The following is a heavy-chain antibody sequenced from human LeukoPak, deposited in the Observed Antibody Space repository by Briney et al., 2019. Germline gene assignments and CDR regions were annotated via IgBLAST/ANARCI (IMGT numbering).Heavy chain of an antibody. CDR3: AREGVYDFWSGLPNYYYYMDV. CDR2: IYTSGST. J-gene: IGHJ6*03. CDR1: GGSISSYY. Sequence: SETLSLTCTVSGGSISSYYWSWIRQPAGKGLEWIGRIYTSGSTNYNPSLKSRVTMSVDTSKNQFSLKLSSVTAADTAVYYCAREGVYDFWSGLPNYYYYMDVWGKGTTVTVSS. V-gene: IGHV4-4*07. D-gene: IGHD3-3*01.